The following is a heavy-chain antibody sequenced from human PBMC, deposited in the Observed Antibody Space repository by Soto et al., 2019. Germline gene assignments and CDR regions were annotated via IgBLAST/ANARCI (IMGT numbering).Heavy chain of an antibody. CDR1: NYSISSGYH. CDR2: IYQSGNT. Sequence: PSETLSLTCIVSNYSISSGYHWGWIRQPPGKGLEGIGTIYQSGNTYQNPSLKSRVILSIDTSRNQFSLNLRNVTAADTAVYYCVRGKVNFDFWGKGILVTVSS. CDR3: VRGKVNFDF. V-gene: IGHV4-38-2*02. J-gene: IGHJ4*02.